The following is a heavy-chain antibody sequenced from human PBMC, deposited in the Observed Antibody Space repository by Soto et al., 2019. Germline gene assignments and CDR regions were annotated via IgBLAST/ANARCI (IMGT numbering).Heavy chain of an antibody. Sequence: EVQLLESGGGLVQPGGSLRLSCAASGFTFSSYAMSWVRQAPGKGLEWVSAISGSGGSTYYADSVKGRFTISRDNSKNTLYLQMNSLRAEDTAVYYCAKGRRYLRFLEWLSFDYWGQGTLVTVSS. J-gene: IGHJ4*02. CDR3: AKGRRYLRFLEWLSFDY. CDR1: GFTFSSYA. CDR2: ISGSGGST. V-gene: IGHV3-23*01. D-gene: IGHD3-3*01.